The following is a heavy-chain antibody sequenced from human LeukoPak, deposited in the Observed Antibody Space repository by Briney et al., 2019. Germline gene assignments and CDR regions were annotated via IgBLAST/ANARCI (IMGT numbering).Heavy chain of an antibody. CDR1: GFTFSNYA. CDR2: ISGGTGTP. CDR3: AKRRTTVITMDYFDY. J-gene: IGHJ4*02. D-gene: IGHD4-17*01. V-gene: IGHV3-23*01. Sequence: GGSLRLSCAASGFTFSNYAMSWVRQAPGKGLEWVSGISGGTGTPFYADSAKGRFTISRDNSKNTLYLQMSSLRGEDTAVYLCAKRRTTVITMDYFDYWGQGTLVTVSS.